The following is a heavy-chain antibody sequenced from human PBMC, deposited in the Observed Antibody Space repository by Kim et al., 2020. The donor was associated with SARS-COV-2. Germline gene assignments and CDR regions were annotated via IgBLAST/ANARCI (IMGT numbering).Heavy chain of an antibody. CDR3: ARATGSCGGDCYLDY. CDR2: IYSGGST. V-gene: IGHV3-53*01. J-gene: IGHJ4*02. Sequence: GGSLRLSCAASGFTVSSNYMSWVRQAPGKGLEWVSVIYSGGSTYYADSVKGRFTISRDNSKNTLYLQMNSLRAEDTAVYYCARATGSCGGDCYLDYWGQGTLVTVSS. CDR1: GFTVSSNY. D-gene: IGHD2-21*02.